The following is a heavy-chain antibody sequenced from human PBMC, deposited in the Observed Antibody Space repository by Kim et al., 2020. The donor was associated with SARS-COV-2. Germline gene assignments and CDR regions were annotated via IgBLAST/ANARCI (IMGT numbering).Heavy chain of an antibody. V-gene: IGHV3-74*01. CDR3: ARGGIGSFDY. CDR1: GFTFSSYW. J-gene: IGHJ4*02. Sequence: GGSLRLSCAASGFTFSSYWMHWVRQVPGKGLVWVSYITDDGTTTAYADSVKGRFTISRDNAKNTLFLQMNCLRADDTAVYYCARGGIGSFDYWGQGTLVTVSS. D-gene: IGHD3-10*01. CDR2: ITDDGTTT.